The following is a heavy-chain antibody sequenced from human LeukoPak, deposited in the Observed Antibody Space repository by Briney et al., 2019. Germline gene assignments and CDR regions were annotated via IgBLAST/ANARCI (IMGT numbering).Heavy chain of an antibody. CDR1: GGSISSYY. CDR3: ASSDYDFWSGSLLFDY. J-gene: IGHJ4*02. Sequence: SETLSLTRTVSGGSISSYYWSWIRQPAGKGLEWIGRIYTSGSTNYNPSLKSRVTMSVDTPKNQFSLKLSSVTAADTAVYYCASSDYDFWSGSLLFDYWGQGTLVTVSS. V-gene: IGHV4-4*07. CDR2: IYTSGST. D-gene: IGHD3-3*01.